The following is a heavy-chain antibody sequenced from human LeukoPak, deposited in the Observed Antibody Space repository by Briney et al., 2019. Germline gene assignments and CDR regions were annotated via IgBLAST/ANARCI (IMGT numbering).Heavy chain of an antibody. V-gene: IGHV1-69*04. J-gene: IGHJ4*02. CDR1: GGTFSSYA. CDR3: ARGGYSSDWSNLDY. D-gene: IGHD6-19*01. Sequence: SVKVSCKASGGTFSSYAISWVRQAPGQGLEWMGRIIPILGIANYAQKFQGRVTITADKSTSTAYMELSSLRSEDTAVYYCARGGYSSDWSNLDYWGQGTLVTVSS. CDR2: IIPILGIA.